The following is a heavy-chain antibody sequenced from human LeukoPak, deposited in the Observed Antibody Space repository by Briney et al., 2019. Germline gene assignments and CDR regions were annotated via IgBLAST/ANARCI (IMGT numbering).Heavy chain of an antibody. CDR3: ARSLVPRLYYFDY. V-gene: IGHV3-48*01. Sequence: GGSLRLSCAASGFTFSSYSMNWVRQAPGKELEWVSYISSSSSTIYYADSVKGRFTISRDNAKNSLYLQMNSLRAEDTAVYYCARSLVPRLYYFDYWGQGTLVTVSS. J-gene: IGHJ4*02. CDR2: ISSSSSTI. D-gene: IGHD3-16*01. CDR1: GFTFSSYS.